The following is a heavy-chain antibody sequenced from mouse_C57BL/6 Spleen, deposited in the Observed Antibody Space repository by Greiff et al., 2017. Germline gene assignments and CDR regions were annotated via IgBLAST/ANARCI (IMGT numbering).Heavy chain of an antibody. D-gene: IGHD1-1*01. CDR3: ARDYGSSYEFAY. J-gene: IGHJ3*01. CDR2: INPNNGGT. CDR1: GYTFTDYY. Sequence: EVQLQQSGPELVKPGASVKISCKASGYTFTDYYMNWVKQSHGKSLEWIGDINPNNGGTSYNQKFKGKATLTVDKSSSTAYMELRSLTSEDSVVYYCARDYGSSYEFAYWGQGTLVTVSA. V-gene: IGHV1-26*01.